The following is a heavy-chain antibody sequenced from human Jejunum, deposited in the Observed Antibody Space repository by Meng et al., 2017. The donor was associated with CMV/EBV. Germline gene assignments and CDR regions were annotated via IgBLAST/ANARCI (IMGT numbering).Heavy chain of an antibody. V-gene: IGHV4-31*03. D-gene: IGHD6-19*01. Sequence: QVQRQEPGPGLVKPSQTLSLTGTVSGGSVSSGGYYWTWIRQHPGKGLEWFRHIYYSGSTFYNPSLKRRVIISIDTSKNQFSLNLRSVTAADTAVYYCARVSSGWDYFDYWGQGTLVTVSS. CDR1: GGSVSSGGYY. CDR2: IYYSGST. CDR3: ARVSSGWDYFDY. J-gene: IGHJ4*02.